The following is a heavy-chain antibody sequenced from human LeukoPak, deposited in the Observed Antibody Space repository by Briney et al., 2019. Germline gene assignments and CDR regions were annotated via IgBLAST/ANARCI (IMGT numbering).Heavy chain of an antibody. CDR2: ISGSGGST. CDR3: AKNPLGGMVRGVQTDY. J-gene: IGHJ4*02. Sequence: PGASLRLSCAASGFTFSSYAMSWVRQAPGKGLEWVSAISGSGGSTCYADSVKGRFTISRDNSKNTLYLQMNSLRAEDTAVYYCAKNPLGGMVRGVQTDYWGQGTLVTVSS. D-gene: IGHD3-10*01. CDR1: GFTFSSYA. V-gene: IGHV3-23*01.